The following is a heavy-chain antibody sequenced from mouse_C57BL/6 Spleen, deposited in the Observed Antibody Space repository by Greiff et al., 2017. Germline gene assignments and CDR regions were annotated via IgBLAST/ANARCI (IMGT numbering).Heavy chain of an antibody. D-gene: IGHD2-4*01. CDR2: ISSGGSYT. Sequence: EVQVVESGGDLVKPGGSLKLSCAASGFTFSSYGMSWVRQTPDKRLEWVATISSGGSYTYYPDSVKGRFTISRDNAKNTLYLQMSSLKSEDTAMYYCARHNYEYDDGYFDYWGQGTTLTVSS. J-gene: IGHJ2*01. CDR1: GFTFSSYG. CDR3: ARHNYEYDDGYFDY. V-gene: IGHV5-6*01.